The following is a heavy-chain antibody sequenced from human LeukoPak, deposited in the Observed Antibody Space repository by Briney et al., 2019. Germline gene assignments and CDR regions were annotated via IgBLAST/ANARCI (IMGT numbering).Heavy chain of an antibody. J-gene: IGHJ5*02. Sequence: GGSLRLSCAASGFTFSSYWVSWVRQAPGKGLEWVANIKQDGSEKYYVDSVKGRFTISRDNAKNSLYLQMNSLRAEDTAVYYCARDDCSSISCYHNWFDPWGQGTLVTVSS. D-gene: IGHD2-2*01. CDR2: IKQDGSEK. CDR1: GFTFSSYW. V-gene: IGHV3-7*01. CDR3: ARDDCSSISCYHNWFDP.